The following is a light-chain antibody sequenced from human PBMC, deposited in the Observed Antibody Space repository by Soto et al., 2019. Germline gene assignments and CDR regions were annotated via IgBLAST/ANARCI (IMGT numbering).Light chain of an antibody. J-gene: IGKJ2*01. CDR2: NTF. CDR1: QSVSSN. CDR3: QQYNNWPYT. V-gene: IGKV3-15*01. Sequence: EIVMTQSPATLSVFPGERATLSCRASQSVSSNLVWYQQKPGQAPKLLIYNTFTRATGIPVRFSGSGSGTEFTVTISSLQSEDLAFYYCQQYNNWPYTFGQGTKLEI.